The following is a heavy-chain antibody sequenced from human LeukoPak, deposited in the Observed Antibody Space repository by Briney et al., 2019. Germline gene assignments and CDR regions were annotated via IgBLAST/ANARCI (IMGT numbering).Heavy chain of an antibody. V-gene: IGHV1-2*04. Sequence: ASVKVSCEASGYTFTGYYMHWVRQAPGQGLEWMGWINPNSGGTNYAQKFQGWVTMTRDTSISTAYMELSRLRSDDTAVYYCAREYGSGSYNFDYWGQGTLVTVSS. CDR1: GYTFTGYY. J-gene: IGHJ4*02. D-gene: IGHD3-10*01. CDR2: INPNSGGT. CDR3: AREYGSGSYNFDY.